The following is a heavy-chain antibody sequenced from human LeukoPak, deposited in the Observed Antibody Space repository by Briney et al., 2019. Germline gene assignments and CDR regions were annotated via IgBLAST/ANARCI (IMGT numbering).Heavy chain of an antibody. CDR2: IYYSGSTYSGST. V-gene: IGHV4-39*01. CDR3: ARRRSNYDDY. Sequence: SETLSLTCTVSVGSLSSSSYYWDWIRQPPGKGLEGIGSIYYSGSTYSGSTYYNPPLKSRVTISVDTSTNQFSLKLSSVTAADTAVYYCARRRSNYDDYWGQGTLVTVSS. CDR1: VGSLSSSSYY. J-gene: IGHJ4*02. D-gene: IGHD4-11*01.